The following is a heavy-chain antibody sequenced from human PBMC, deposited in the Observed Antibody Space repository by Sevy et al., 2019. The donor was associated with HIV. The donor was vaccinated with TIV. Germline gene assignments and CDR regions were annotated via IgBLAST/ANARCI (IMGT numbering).Heavy chain of an antibody. Sequence: SETLSLTCTVSGDPISNYYWSWIRQPPGKGLEWIGYLFYSGGTNYNPSLKSRVTISVDTTKNQVSLKVRSVTAADTAVYYCARGIAAPRGMDVWGQGTTVTVSS. CDR2: LFYSGGT. CDR1: GDPISNYY. CDR3: ARGIAAPRGMDV. V-gene: IGHV4-59*01. J-gene: IGHJ6*02. D-gene: IGHD6-13*01.